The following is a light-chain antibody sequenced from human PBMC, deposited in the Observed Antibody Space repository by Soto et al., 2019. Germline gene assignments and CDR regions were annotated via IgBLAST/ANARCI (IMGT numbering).Light chain of an antibody. V-gene: IGKV1-9*01. J-gene: IGKJ4*01. CDR3: QQFNSYPRT. Sequence: DILLTQSPSFLSASVGDRVTITCRASQGITTYLAWYQQKPGKAPKLLIYAASTLQSGVPSRFSGRGSGTEFTLTISSLQPEDFATYYCQQFNSYPRTFGGGTKVDIK. CDR1: QGITTY. CDR2: AAS.